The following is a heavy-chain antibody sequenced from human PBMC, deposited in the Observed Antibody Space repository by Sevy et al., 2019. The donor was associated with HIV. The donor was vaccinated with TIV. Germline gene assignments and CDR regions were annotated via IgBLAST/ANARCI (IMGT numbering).Heavy chain of an antibody. D-gene: IGHD3-3*01. CDR2: IYSGGST. CDR3: RRGRGVFGAVAINWFDP. Sequence: GGSLRLSCAASGFTVSSSYMTWVRQPPGKGLEWVSVIYSGGSTYYADSVKGRFTISRDNSKNTLYLQMNNLRADDTAVYYCRRGRGVFGAVAINWFDPWGQGALVTVSS. J-gene: IGHJ5*02. CDR1: GFTVSSSY. V-gene: IGHV3-53*01.